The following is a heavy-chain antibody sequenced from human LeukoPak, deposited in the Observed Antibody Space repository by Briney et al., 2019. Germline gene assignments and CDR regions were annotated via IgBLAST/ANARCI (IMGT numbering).Heavy chain of an antibody. CDR2: IKSKTDGGTT. Sequence: PGGSLRLSCAASGFTFSNAWMSWVRQAPGKGLEWVGRIKSKTDGGTTDYAAPVKGRFTISRDDSKNTLYLQMNSLKTEDTAMYYCTTDSEYYDSSGYYPSFDYWGQGTLVTVSS. CDR3: TTDSEYYDSSGYYPSFDY. D-gene: IGHD3-22*01. V-gene: IGHV3-15*01. CDR1: GFTFSNAW. J-gene: IGHJ4*02.